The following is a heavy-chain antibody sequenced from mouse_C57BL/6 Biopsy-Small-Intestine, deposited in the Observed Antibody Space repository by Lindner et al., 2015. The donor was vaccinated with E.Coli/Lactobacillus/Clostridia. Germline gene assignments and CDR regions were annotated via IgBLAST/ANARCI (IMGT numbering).Heavy chain of an antibody. CDR3: TTGGWLPSWFAY. D-gene: IGHD2-3*01. CDR2: IDPENGDT. J-gene: IGHJ3*01. Sequence: VQLQESGAELMRPGASVKLSCTTSGFDIKDDYMHWVKQRPEQGLEWIGWIDPENGDTEYASKFQGKATIIADTSSNTAYLQLSSLTSEDTAVYYCTTGGWLPSWFAYWGQGTLVTVSA. V-gene: IGHV14-4*01. CDR1: GFDIKDDY.